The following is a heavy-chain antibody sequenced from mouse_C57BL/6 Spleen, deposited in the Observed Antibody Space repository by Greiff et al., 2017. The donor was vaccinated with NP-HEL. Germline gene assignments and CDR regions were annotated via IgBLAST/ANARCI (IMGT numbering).Heavy chain of an antibody. J-gene: IGHJ2*01. D-gene: IGHD1-1*01. CDR2: FHPYNDDT. CDR1: GYAFTTYP. CDR3: AIYYYGSSYYFDY. Sequence: VQLQQSGAELVKPGASVKMSCKASGYAFTTYPIEWMKQNHGKSLEWIGNFHPYNDDTKYNEKFKGKATLTVEKSSSTVYLELSRLTSDDSAVYYCAIYYYGSSYYFDYWGQGTTLTVSS. V-gene: IGHV1-47*01.